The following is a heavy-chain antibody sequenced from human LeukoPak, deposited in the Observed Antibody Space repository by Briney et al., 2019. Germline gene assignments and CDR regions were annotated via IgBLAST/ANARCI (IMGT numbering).Heavy chain of an antibody. Sequence: ASVKVXCKASGYTFTSYYMHWVRQAPGQGVXGMGWINPNSGGTNYAQKFQGWVTMTRDTSISPAYMALSRLRSDDTAVYYCARGRFGELLPNQYYFDYWGQGTLVTVSS. J-gene: IGHJ4*02. CDR2: INPNSGGT. CDR3: ARGRFGELLPNQYYFDY. V-gene: IGHV1-2*04. D-gene: IGHD3-10*01. CDR1: GYTFTSYY.